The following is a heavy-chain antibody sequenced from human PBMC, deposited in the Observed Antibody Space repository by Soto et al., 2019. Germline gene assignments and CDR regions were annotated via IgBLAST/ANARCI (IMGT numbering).Heavy chain of an antibody. CDR2: IYYSANT. J-gene: IGHJ6*02. CDR3: ACASQYGMDV. CDR1: GGSISGGYYY. Sequence: SLSPTCHVHGGSISGGYYYRSGIRPPPGKGLGGIGNIYYSANTYYNPSHKSRLIISIDTAKNQFYLKVGSVTDADTAVYYCACASQYGMDVWGQGTTVTVSS. D-gene: IGHD3-16*01. V-gene: IGHV4-30-4*01.